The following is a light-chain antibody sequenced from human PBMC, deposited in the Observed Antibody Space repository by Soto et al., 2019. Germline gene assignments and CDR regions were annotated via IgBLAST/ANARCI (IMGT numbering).Light chain of an antibody. CDR1: SSDVGGYNY. V-gene: IGLV2-14*03. CDR3: SSYSSTSTLL. J-gene: IGLJ3*02. CDR2: DVS. Sequence: QSALTQPASVSGSPGQSITISCTGSSSDVGGYNYVSWYQQHPGKAPKLMIYDVSNRPSGISNLFSGSKSGNTASLTISGLQPEDEADYYCSSYSSTSTLLFGGGTKLTVL.